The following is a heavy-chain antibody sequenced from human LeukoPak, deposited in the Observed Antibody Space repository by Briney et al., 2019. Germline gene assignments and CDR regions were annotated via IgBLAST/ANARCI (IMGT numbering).Heavy chain of an antibody. D-gene: IGHD3-22*01. V-gene: IGHV3-53*01. Sequence: GGSLRLSCAASTLSVRTTYMSWVRQAPGKGLEWVSVLYTGGGTDHADSVKGRFTISRDNAKNSLYLQMNSLRAEDTAVYYCARDFYDTSGYYYDYWGQGTLVTVSS. J-gene: IGHJ4*02. CDR2: LYTGGGT. CDR1: TLSVRTTY. CDR3: ARDFYDTSGYYYDY.